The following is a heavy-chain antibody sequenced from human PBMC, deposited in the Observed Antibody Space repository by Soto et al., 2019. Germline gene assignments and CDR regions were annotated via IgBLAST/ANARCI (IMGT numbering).Heavy chain of an antibody. J-gene: IGHJ6*02. Sequence: GAAVKVSCKASGFTFSNYGLNGVRQAPGQGLEWMGWVSANNGHTNYAQNLQGRVSMTTDTSTSTDYIELRGLTFDDTAVSYCARDIESVTAKHFFYYYAMDVWGQGTTVTVSS. CDR2: VSANNGHT. CDR3: ARDIESVTAKHFFYYYAMDV. CDR1: GFTFSNYG. V-gene: IGHV1-18*01. D-gene: IGHD2-8*01.